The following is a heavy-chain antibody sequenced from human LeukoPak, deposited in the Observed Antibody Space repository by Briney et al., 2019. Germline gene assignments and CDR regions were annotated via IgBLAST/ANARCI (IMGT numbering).Heavy chain of an antibody. Sequence: GGSLRLSCVASGFTFSSYEMNWVRQAPGKGLEWVSYISSSGSSIYYADSVKGRFTISRDNAKNSLYLQMNSLRAEDTAVYYCARGGSVGGSFDSSGYYPDYWGQGTLVTVSS. J-gene: IGHJ4*02. CDR2: ISSSGSSI. CDR3: ARGGSVGGSFDSSGYYPDY. V-gene: IGHV3-48*03. CDR1: GFTFSSYE. D-gene: IGHD3-22*01.